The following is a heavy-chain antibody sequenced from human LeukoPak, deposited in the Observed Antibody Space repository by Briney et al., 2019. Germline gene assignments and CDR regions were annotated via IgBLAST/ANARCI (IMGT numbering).Heavy chain of an antibody. CDR2: INHSGST. D-gene: IGHD3-10*01. CDR3: ALSVWFGELLSDY. V-gene: IGHV4-34*01. CDR1: GGSFSGYY. J-gene: IGHJ4*02. Sequence: SETQSLTCAVYGGSFSGYYWSWIRQPPGKGLEWIGEINHSGSTNYNPSLKSRVTISVDTSKNQFSLKLSSVTAADTAVYYCALSVWFGELLSDYWGQGTLVTVSS.